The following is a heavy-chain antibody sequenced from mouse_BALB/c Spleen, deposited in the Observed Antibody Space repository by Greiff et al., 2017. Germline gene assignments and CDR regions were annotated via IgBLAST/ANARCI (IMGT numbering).Heavy chain of an antibody. CDR2: ISDGGSYT. J-gene: IGHJ1*01. Sequence: EVKLVESGGGLVKPGGSLKLSCAASGFTFSDYYMYWVRQTPEKRLEWVATISDGGSYTYYPDSVKGRFTISRDNAKNNLYLQMSSLKSEDTAMYYCARGGRLWDFDVWGAGTTVTVSS. CDR1: GFTFSDYY. CDR3: ARGGRLWDFDV. V-gene: IGHV5-4*02.